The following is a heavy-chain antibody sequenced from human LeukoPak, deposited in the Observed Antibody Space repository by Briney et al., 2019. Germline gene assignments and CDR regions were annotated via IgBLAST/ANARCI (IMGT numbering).Heavy chain of an antibody. CDR2: IYTSGST. Sequence: SATLCLTCTVSGGSISSYYWSWIRQRAGKGLEWIGRIYTSGSTNYNPSLKSRVTMSVDTSKNQFFLKLSSVTAADTAVYYCARDRGSGRSNWFDPWGQGTLVTVSS. J-gene: IGHJ5*02. D-gene: IGHD1-26*01. CDR1: GGSISSYY. V-gene: IGHV4-4*07. CDR3: ARDRGSGRSNWFDP.